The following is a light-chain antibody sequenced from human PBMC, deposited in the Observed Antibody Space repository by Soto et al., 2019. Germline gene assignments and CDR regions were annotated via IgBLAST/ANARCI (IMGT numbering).Light chain of an antibody. V-gene: IGLV3-21*04. Sequence: SYELTQPPSVSVAPGKTARITCGGNNIGSKSVHWYQQKPGQAPVLVIYYDSDRPSGIPERFSGSNSGNTATLTISRAEAGDEADYYCQVWDSSSDHPHVVFGGGTKVTVL. CDR3: QVWDSSSDHPHVV. CDR1: NIGSKS. J-gene: IGLJ2*01. CDR2: YDS.